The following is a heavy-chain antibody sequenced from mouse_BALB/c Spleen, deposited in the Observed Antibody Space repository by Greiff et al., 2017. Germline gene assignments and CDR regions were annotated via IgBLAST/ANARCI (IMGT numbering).Heavy chain of an antibody. CDR3: ARGRGSYYAMDY. Sequence: EVKLVESGGGLVQPGGSLRLSCATSGFTFTDYYMSWVRQPPGKALEWLGFIRNKANGYTTEYSASVKGRFTISRDNSQSILYLQMNTLRAEDSATYYCARGRGSYYAMDYWGQGTSVTVSS. J-gene: IGHJ4*01. CDR2: IRNKANGYTT. CDR1: GFTFTDYY. V-gene: IGHV7-3*02.